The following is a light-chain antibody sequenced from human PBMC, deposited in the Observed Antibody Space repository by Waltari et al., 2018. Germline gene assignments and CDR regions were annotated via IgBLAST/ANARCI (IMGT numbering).Light chain of an antibody. Sequence: QMTQSPATLSASVGDRVTITCRASQSITDWLAWYQQKPGKAPKLLIYKASTLESGVPSRFIGTRSGTEFTLTISNLQPDDFATYYCQQYTIYPLTFGGGTKVAI. CDR2: KAS. J-gene: IGKJ4*01. V-gene: IGKV1-5*03. CDR1: QSITDW. CDR3: QQYTIYPLT.